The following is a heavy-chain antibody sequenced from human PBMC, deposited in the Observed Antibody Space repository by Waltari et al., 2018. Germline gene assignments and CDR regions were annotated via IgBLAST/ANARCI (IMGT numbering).Heavy chain of an antibody. CDR1: GYTFTSYD. CDR3: ATGVVVIALAGSNAFDI. Sequence: QVQLVQSGAEVKKPGASVKVSCKASGYTFTSYDINWVRQATGQGLEWMGWMNPNSGNTGYAQKFQGRVTMTRNTSISTAYMELSSLRSEDTAVYYCATGVVVIALAGSNAFDIWGQGTMVTVSS. V-gene: IGHV1-8*02. D-gene: IGHD2-21*01. J-gene: IGHJ3*02. CDR2: MNPNSGNT.